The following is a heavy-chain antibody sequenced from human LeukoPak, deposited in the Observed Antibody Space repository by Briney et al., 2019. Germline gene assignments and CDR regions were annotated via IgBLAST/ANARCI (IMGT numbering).Heavy chain of an antibody. D-gene: IGHD3-10*01. J-gene: IGHJ5*02. CDR2: VCHSGST. CDR3: ARVCCYYDSRSRPNWFDP. V-gene: IGHV4-38-2*01. Sequence: PGGSLRLSCAASEFTFSSYAMNWVRQAPGKGLEWIGRVCHSGSTYYNPSLKSRVTMSLDTSKNQFSLKLTSVTAADTAVYYCARVCCYYDSRSRPNWFDPWGPGTLVTVSS. CDR1: EFTFSSYA.